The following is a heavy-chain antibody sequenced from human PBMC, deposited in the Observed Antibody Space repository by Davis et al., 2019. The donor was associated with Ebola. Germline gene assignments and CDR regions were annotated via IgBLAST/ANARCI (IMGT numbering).Heavy chain of an antibody. V-gene: IGHV1-18*01. D-gene: IGHD1-7*01. CDR2: ISVYNGNT. J-gene: IGHJ4*02. CDR3: AKVIMELGGLTDY. CDR1: GYNFTNYG. Sequence: ASVKVSCKASGYNFTNYGITWVRQAPGQGLEWMGWISVYNGNTKYAQNFQGRVTLTTDTSTKTAYMDLRSLRSDDTAVYYCAKVIMELGGLTDYWGQGTLVTVSS.